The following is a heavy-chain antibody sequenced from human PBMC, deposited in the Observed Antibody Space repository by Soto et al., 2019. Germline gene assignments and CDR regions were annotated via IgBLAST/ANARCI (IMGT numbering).Heavy chain of an antibody. CDR3: ARGGSLFTYYDILTGYIDY. CDR2: TYYRSKWYN. Sequence: SQTLSLTCTISGDSVSSNSAAWNWIRQSPSRGLEWLGRTYYRSKWYNDYAVSVKSRITINPDTSKNQFSLQLNSVTPEDTAVYYCARGGSLFTYYDILTGYIDYWGQGTLVTVSS. CDR1: GDSVSSNSAA. J-gene: IGHJ4*02. V-gene: IGHV6-1*01. D-gene: IGHD3-9*01.